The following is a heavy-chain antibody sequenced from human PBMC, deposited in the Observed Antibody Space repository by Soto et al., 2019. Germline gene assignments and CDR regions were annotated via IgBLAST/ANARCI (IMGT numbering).Heavy chain of an antibody. D-gene: IGHD3-10*01. J-gene: IGHJ4*02. Sequence: GGSLRLSCAASGFTFSTSWMSWVRQAPGKGLEWVANIKEDGSEKYYVDSVKGRFTISRDHAKNSLYLQMNSLGADDTAVYYCARADYYGVTGSYWGQGTLVTVSS. CDR1: GFTFSTSW. CDR3: ARADYYGVTGSY. CDR2: IKEDGSEK. V-gene: IGHV3-7*01.